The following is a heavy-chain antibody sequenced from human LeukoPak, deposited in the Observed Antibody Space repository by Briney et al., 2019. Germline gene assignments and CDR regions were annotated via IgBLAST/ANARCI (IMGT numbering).Heavy chain of an antibody. CDR2: INDSGGT. Sequence: SETLSLTCAVYVGSFSGYYWSWIRHAPGEGLEWIAEINDSGGTNFNPSLKSRVSISVVTSKNQFSLKMTSVSAADTAVYYCARRREGHFDLWGRGTRVTVSS. J-gene: IGHJ2*01. V-gene: IGHV4-34*01. CDR1: VGSFSGYY. CDR3: ARRREGHFDL.